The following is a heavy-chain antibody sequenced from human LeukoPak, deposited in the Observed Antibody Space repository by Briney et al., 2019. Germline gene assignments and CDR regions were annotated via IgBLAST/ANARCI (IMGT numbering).Heavy chain of an antibody. J-gene: IGHJ4*02. CDR3: ARGEAVAGVTAYYFDY. CDR2: INPNSGGT. D-gene: IGHD6-19*01. CDR1: GYTFTGYY. Sequence: ASVKVSCKASGYTFTGYYMHWVRQAPGQGLEWMGWINPNSGGTNYARKFQGRVTMIRDTSISTAYMELSRLRSDDTAVYYCARGEAVAGVTAYYFDYWGQGTLVTVSS. V-gene: IGHV1-2*02.